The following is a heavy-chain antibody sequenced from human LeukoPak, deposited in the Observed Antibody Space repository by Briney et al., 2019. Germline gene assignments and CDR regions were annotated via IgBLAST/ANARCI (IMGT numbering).Heavy chain of an antibody. Sequence: GGSLRLSCAASGFTFSSYWMSWVRQAPGKGLEWVANIQQDGSEKYYVDSVKGRFTISRDNAKNSLYLQMNSLRAEDTAVYYCAKDRAAVRYDSSPFDYWGQGTLVTVSS. J-gene: IGHJ4*02. D-gene: IGHD3-22*01. CDR1: GFTFSSYW. V-gene: IGHV3-7*01. CDR2: IQQDGSEK. CDR3: AKDRAAVRYDSSPFDY.